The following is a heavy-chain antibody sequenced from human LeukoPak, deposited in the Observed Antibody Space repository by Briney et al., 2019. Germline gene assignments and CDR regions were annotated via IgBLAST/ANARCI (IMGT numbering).Heavy chain of an antibody. CDR3: ARLLSPGWFDP. V-gene: IGHV4-39*01. J-gene: IGHJ5*02. D-gene: IGHD2/OR15-2a*01. Sequence: SETLSLTCTVSGGSISSSSYYWAWIRQPPGKGLEWIGTIYYSGSTYYNASLKSRVTISVDTSKNQFSLKLSSVTAADTAVYYCARLLSPGWFDPWGQGTLVTVSS. CDR1: GGSISSSSYY. CDR2: IYYSGST.